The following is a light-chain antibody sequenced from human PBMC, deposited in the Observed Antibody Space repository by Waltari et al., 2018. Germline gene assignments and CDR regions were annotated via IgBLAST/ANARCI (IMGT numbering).Light chain of an antibody. V-gene: IGLV1-44*01. CDR1: YSNIGSNV. CDR3: ASWDDSLNGHWV. J-gene: IGLJ3*02. CDR2: RSD. Sequence: QSVLTQPPSASGTPGQRVTISCSGSYSNIGSNVVNWHQQLPGKAPKLLIYRSDRRPSGVPVRFSGSKSGSSASLAIDGLHSEDEADYYCASWDDSLNGHWVFGGGTKVTVL.